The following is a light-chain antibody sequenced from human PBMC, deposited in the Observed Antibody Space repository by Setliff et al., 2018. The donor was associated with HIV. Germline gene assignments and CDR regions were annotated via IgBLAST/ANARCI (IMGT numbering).Light chain of an antibody. Sequence: QSVLTQPASVSGFPGQSITISCTGTSSDVGGYNYVSWYQQHPGKAPKLMIFDVSRRPSGVSNRFSGSKSGNTASLTISGLQAEDEADYYCTAYTSSFTYVFGSGTKSPS. CDR1: SSDVGGYNY. CDR3: TAYTSSFTYV. CDR2: DVS. J-gene: IGLJ1*01. V-gene: IGLV2-14*01.